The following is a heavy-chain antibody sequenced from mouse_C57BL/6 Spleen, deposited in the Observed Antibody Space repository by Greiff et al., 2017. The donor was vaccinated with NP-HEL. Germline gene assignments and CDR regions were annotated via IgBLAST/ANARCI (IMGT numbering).Heavy chain of an antibody. Sequence: QVHVKQSGAELVRPGTSVKVSCKASGYAFTNYLIEWVKQRPGQGLEWIGVINPGSGGTNYNEKFKGKATLTADKSSSTAYMQLSSLTSEDSACYFCAGYYNSFAYWGQRTLVTVSA. V-gene: IGHV1-54*01. CDR1: GYAFTNYL. CDR2: INPGSGGT. D-gene: IGHD1-3*01. CDR3: AGYYNSFAY. J-gene: IGHJ3*01.